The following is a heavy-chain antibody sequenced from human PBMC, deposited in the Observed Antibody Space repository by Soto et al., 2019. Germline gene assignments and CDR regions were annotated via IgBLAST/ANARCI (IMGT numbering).Heavy chain of an antibody. CDR2: SSNSGTFS. CDR1: GFTFSDYY. J-gene: IGHJ4*02. V-gene: IGHV3-11*06. D-gene: IGHD1-1*01. Sequence: GGSLRLSCEGSGFTFSDYYISWIRQAPGKGLEWISYSSNSGTFSRYADSVKGRFSISRDNTKNLLYLQMNSLRAEDTAVYYCARSGDNYNRLDYWGQGAPVTVSS. CDR3: ARSGDNYNRLDY.